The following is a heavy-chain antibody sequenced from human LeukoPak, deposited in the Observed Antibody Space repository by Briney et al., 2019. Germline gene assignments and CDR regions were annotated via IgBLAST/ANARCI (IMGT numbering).Heavy chain of an antibody. CDR3: TRPGSSWPDNFDY. D-gene: IGHD6-13*01. V-gene: IGHV3-73*01. Sequence: GGSLKLSCAASGFTFSGSAMHWVRQASGKGLEWVGRIRSKANSYATAYAASVKGRFTISRDDSKNTAYLQMNSLKTEDTAVYYCTRPGSSWPDNFDYWGQGTLVTVSS. CDR2: IRSKANSYAT. J-gene: IGHJ4*02. CDR1: GFTFSGSA.